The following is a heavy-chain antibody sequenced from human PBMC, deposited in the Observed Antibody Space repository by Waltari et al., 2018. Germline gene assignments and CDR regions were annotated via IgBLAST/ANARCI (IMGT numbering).Heavy chain of an antibody. J-gene: IGHJ4*02. CDR1: GFAFSDSW. CDR3: AKDRGWFRFDY. CDR2: RKEDGSRK. V-gene: IGHV3-7*01. D-gene: IGHD3-10*01. Sequence: EVQLAESGGGLVQPGGSLRLSCAASGFAFSDSWLSWVRQAPGKGLEWVAQRKEDGSRKYYVGSVRDRFTISRDNAKNSLYLEMNSLRDEDTAVYYCAKDRGWFRFDYWGQGTLVTVSP.